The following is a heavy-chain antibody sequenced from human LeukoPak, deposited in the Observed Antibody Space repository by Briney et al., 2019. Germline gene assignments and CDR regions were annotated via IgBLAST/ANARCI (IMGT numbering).Heavy chain of an antibody. Sequence: GGSLRLSCAASGFTVSSNYMSWVRQAPGKGLEWVSAISGSGGSTYYADSVKGRFTISRDNSKNTLYLQMNSLRAEDTAVYYCARVGGGDGLDIWGQGTMVTVSS. CDR1: GFTVSSNY. D-gene: IGHD2-21*02. J-gene: IGHJ3*02. CDR3: ARVGGGDGLDI. CDR2: ISGSGGST. V-gene: IGHV3-23*01.